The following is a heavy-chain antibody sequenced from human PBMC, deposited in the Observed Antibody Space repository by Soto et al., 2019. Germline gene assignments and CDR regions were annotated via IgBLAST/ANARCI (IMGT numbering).Heavy chain of an antibody. CDR3: AKHTYYYDSKGRVWFDP. Sequence: EVQLLESGGGLVQPGGSLRLSCAASGFTFSSYAMSWVRQAPGKGLEWVSAISGSGGSTYYADYVKGRFTISRDNSKHTLYLQMNSLRAEDTAVYYCAKHTYYYDSKGRVWFDPWGQGTLVTVSS. CDR2: ISGSGGST. CDR1: GFTFSSYA. J-gene: IGHJ5*02. V-gene: IGHV3-23*01. D-gene: IGHD3-22*01.